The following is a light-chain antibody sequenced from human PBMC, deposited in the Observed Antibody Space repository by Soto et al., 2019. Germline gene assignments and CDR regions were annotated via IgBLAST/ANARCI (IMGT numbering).Light chain of an antibody. CDR3: QQYNTWPPT. V-gene: IGKV3-15*01. CDR1: QSVRSN. J-gene: IGKJ1*01. Sequence: MTQSPSSLSASVGERATLSCRASQSVRSNLAWYQQKPGQAPRLLIYSASTRATGIPARFSGSGSGTEFTLSIGSLQSEDFAIYYCQQYNTWPPTFGQGTKVDIK. CDR2: SAS.